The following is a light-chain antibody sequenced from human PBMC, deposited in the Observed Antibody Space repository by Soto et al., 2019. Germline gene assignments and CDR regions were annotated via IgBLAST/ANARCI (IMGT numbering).Light chain of an antibody. CDR3: RQSSSTPQT. CDR1: QSVRFY. V-gene: IGKV1-39*01. Sequence: DIQMTQSPSSLSASVGDRVTITCRASQSVRFYLNWYQQKPGKAPNLLIYAASNLQTGVPSRFSGSGSGTEFTLTISSLQPEDFATYFCRQSSSTPQTFGQGTKVDIK. J-gene: IGKJ1*01. CDR2: AAS.